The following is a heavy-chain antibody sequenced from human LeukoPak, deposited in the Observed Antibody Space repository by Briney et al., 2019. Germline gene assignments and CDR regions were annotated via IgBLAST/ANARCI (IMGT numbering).Heavy chain of an antibody. Sequence: ASVQVSCKDSGYTFTSYGISWVRQAPGQGLEWMGWISAYNGNTNYAQKLQGRVTMTTDTSTSTAYKELRSRRSEDTAVYYCASSDNNYYSAFWGQGTLVSV. CDR3: ASSDNNYYSAF. J-gene: IGHJ4*01. CDR1: GYTFTSYG. V-gene: IGHV1-18*01. D-gene: IGHD3-22*01. CDR2: ISAYNGNT.